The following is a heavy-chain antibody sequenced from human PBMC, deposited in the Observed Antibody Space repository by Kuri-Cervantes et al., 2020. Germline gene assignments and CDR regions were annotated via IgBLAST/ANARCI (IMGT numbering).Heavy chain of an antibody. J-gene: IGHJ4*02. CDR2: MTNSGDG. V-gene: IGHV3-23*01. D-gene: IGHD2-15*01. CDR3: AKEFDLYCSGGSCYQGWFDY. CDR1: GFTFSSYS. Sequence: GGSLRLSCAASGFTFSSYSMSWVRQGPGKGLEWVSGMTNSGDGYYADSVKGRSTISRDNSKNTLYLQMNSLRAEDTAVYYCAKEFDLYCSGGSCYQGWFDYWGQGTLVTVSS.